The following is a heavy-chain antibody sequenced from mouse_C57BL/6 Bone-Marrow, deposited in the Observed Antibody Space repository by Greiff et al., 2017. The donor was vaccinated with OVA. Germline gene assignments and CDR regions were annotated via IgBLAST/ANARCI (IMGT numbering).Heavy chain of an antibody. CDR2: INPNNGGT. V-gene: IGHV1-18*01. Sequence: VHVKQSGPELVKPGASVKIPCKASGYTFTDYNMDWVKQSHGKSLEWIGDINPNNGGTIYNQKFKGKATLTVDKSSSTAYMELRSLTSEDTAVYYCAITGGYYAMDYWGQGTSVTVSS. J-gene: IGHJ4*01. D-gene: IGHD1-1*02. CDR1: GYTFTDYN. CDR3: AITGGYYAMDY.